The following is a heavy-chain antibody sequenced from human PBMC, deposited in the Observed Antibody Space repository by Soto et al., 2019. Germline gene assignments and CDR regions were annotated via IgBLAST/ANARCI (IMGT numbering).Heavy chain of an antibody. J-gene: IGHJ5*02. CDR3: ARGGIVVVVAADSLKNWFEP. V-gene: IGHV4-34*01. CDR2: INHSGST. Sequence: SETLSLTCAVYGGSFSGYYWSWIRQPPGKGLEWIGEINHSGSTNYNPSLKSRVTISVDTSKNQFSLKLSSVTAADTAVYYCARGGIVVVVAADSLKNWFEPWGQGTLVTVSS. CDR1: GGSFSGYY. D-gene: IGHD2-15*01.